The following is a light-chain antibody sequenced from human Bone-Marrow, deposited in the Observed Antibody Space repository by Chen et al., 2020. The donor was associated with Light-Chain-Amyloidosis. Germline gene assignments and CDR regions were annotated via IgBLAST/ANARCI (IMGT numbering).Light chain of an antibody. J-gene: IGKJ2*01. CDR1: QSISSW. Sequence: DIQMTQPPSSLSSSVGDRVTITCRARQSISSWLAWYQQKPGKAPKRLIYKASSLESGVPSRFGGSGSGTEFTLTISSLQPDDFATYYCQQYNSYPYTFGQGTKLAIK. V-gene: IGKV1-5*03. CDR2: KAS. CDR3: QQYNSYPYT.